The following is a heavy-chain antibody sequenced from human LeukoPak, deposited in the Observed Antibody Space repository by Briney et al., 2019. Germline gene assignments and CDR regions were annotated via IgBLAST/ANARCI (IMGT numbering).Heavy chain of an antibody. CDR2: ISYDGSNK. V-gene: IGHV3-30*18. Sequence: GRSLRLFCAASGFTFSSYGMHWVRQAPGKGLEWVAVISYDGSNKYYADSVKGRFTISRDNSKNTLYLQMNSLRAEDTAVYYCAKDLRVVVPNYYYGMDVWGQGTTVTVSS. CDR1: GFTFSSYG. J-gene: IGHJ6*02. D-gene: IGHD2-2*01. CDR3: AKDLRVVVPNYYYGMDV.